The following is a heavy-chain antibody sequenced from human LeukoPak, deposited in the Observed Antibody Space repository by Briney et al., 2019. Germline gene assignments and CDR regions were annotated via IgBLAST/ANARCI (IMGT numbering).Heavy chain of an antibody. D-gene: IGHD3-3*01. CDR1: GFTFSSYS. V-gene: IGHV3-21*01. Sequence: GGSLRLSCAASGFTFSSYSMNWVRQAPGKGLEWVSSISSSSSYIYYADSVKGRFTISRDNAKNSLYLQMNSLRAEDTAVHYCARGAWYSDFWSGLFGADYWGQGPLVTVSS. CDR2: ISSSSSYI. J-gene: IGHJ4*02. CDR3: ARGAWYSDFWSGLFGADY.